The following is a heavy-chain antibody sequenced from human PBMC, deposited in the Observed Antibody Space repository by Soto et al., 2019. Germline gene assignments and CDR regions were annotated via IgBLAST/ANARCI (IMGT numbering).Heavy chain of an antibody. J-gene: IGHJ5*01. CDR2: ISDYNGNT. CDR3: ARASYCSGGSCYPEFVY. CDR1: GYTFTSYG. Sequence: QVQLVQAGAEVKKPGAAVKVSCRASGYTFTSYGIRWVRQAPGQGREWMGWISDYNGNTNYAQKLQGRVTMTTDTNTGTAYMELRSLRSDDTAVYYYARASYCSGGSCYPEFVYWGHGTLVTVSS. D-gene: IGHD2-15*01. V-gene: IGHV1-18*04.